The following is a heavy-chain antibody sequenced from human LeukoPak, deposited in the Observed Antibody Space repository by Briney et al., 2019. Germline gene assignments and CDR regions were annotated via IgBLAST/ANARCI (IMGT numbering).Heavy chain of an antibody. V-gene: IGHV1-8*01. CDR1: GYSFISHD. D-gene: IGHD5-24*01. J-gene: IGHJ4*02. CDR2: MNPKSGNT. Sequence: ASVKVSCKASGYSFISHDINWVRQATGQGLEWMGWMNPKSGNTDHAQKFQGRVTMSRNTSISVAYLELSSLRSEDTAVYYCARDPHGMYYFDYWGQGTLVTVSS. CDR3: ARDPHGMYYFDY.